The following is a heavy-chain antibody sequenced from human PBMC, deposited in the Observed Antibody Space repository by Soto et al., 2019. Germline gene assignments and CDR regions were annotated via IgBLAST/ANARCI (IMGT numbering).Heavy chain of an antibody. CDR2: INYKSHI. Sequence: EVQLVESGGGLVKPGGSLRLSCAASGFTFSSYSMNWVRQAPGKGLEWVSSINYKSHIDYADSVKGRFTISRDNARNSLYLQMNSLRAEDTVVYFCARDLIYAGYYYYMDVWGIGTTVTVSS. D-gene: IGHD3-10*01. V-gene: IGHV3-21*01. CDR3: ARDLIYAGYYYYMDV. J-gene: IGHJ6*03. CDR1: GFTFSSYS.